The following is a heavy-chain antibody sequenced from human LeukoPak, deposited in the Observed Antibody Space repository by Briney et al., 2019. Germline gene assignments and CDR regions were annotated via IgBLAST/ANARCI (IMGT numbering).Heavy chain of an antibody. CDR2: ISGSSGST. Sequence: GGSLRLSCAASGFTLSSYAMIWVRQAPGKGLEWVSAISGSSGSTYYADSVKGRFTISRDNSKNTLYLQMNSLRAEDTAVYYCAKHFGVVTSYYFDYWGQGTLVTVSS. CDR1: GFTLSSYA. V-gene: IGHV3-23*01. CDR3: AKHFGVVTSYYFDY. D-gene: IGHD3-3*01. J-gene: IGHJ4*02.